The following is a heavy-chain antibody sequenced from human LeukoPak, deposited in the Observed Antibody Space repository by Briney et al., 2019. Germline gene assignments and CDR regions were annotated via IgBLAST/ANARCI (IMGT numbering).Heavy chain of an antibody. D-gene: IGHD6-19*01. Sequence: GRSLRLSCAASGFTFSSYSMNWVRQAPGKGLEWVSCINSRSSYIYYADSVKDRFTISRDNAKNSLYLQMNSLRAEDTAVYYCARAPSLAGNYWGQGTLVTVSS. CDR2: INSRSSYI. V-gene: IGHV3-21*01. CDR1: GFTFSSYS. CDR3: ARAPSLAGNY. J-gene: IGHJ4*02.